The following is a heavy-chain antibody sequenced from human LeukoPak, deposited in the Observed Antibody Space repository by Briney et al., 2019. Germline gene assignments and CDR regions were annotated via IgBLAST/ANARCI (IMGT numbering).Heavy chain of an antibody. CDR3: AREDSHGEGSGY. CDR2: IWYDGSNK. V-gene: IGHV3-33*01. Sequence: PGGSLRLSCAASGFTFSSYGMHWGRQAPGKGLEWVAVIWYDGSNKYYADSVKGRFTISRDNSKNTLYLQMNSLRAEDTAVYYCAREDSHGEGSGYWGQGTLVTVSS. CDR1: GFTFSSYG. D-gene: IGHD4-17*01. J-gene: IGHJ4*02.